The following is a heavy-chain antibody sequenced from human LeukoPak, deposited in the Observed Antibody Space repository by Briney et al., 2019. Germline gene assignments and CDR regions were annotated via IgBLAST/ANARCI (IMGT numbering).Heavy chain of an antibody. J-gene: IGHJ5*02. CDR1: GYTFTSYD. Sequence: ASVKVSCKAFGYTFTSYDINWVRQATGQGLEWMGWMNPNSGNTGYAQKFQGRITMTRNTSINTAYMELSSLRSEDTAVYYCAGARARSKNWFDPWGQGTLVTVSS. V-gene: IGHV1-8*01. D-gene: IGHD2-15*01. CDR2: MNPNSGNT. CDR3: AGARARSKNWFDP.